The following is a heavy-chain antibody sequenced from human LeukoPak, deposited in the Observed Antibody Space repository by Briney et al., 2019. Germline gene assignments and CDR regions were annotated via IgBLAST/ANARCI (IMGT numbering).Heavy chain of an antibody. CDR2: ISYDGSNK. V-gene: IGHV3-30*18. CDR3: AKDGDYGDLNFDY. J-gene: IGHJ4*02. Sequence: GGSLRLSCAASGVTFSSYGMHWVRQAPGKGLGWGVVISYDGSNKSYADSVKGRFTISRDNSKNTLYLQMNSLRAEDTAVYYCAKDGDYGDLNFDYWGQGTLVTVSS. D-gene: IGHD4-17*01. CDR1: GVTFSSYG.